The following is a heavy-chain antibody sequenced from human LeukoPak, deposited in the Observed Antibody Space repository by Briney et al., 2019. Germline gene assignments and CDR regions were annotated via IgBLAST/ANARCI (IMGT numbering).Heavy chain of an antibody. J-gene: IGHJ5*02. CDR3: ARDREVTMVRGVIGGWEKWQYWSAP. CDR1: GASISSYY. D-gene: IGHD3-10*01. V-gene: IGHV4-4*07. CDR2: IYTSGST. Sequence: PSEPLSLTCTASGASISSYYWSWIRQPAGKGLEWIGRIYTSGSTNYNPSLKRRVTMSVDTSKNQFSLKLSSVPAADTAVYYCARDREVTMVRGVIGGWEKWQYWSAPWGQGTLVTVSS.